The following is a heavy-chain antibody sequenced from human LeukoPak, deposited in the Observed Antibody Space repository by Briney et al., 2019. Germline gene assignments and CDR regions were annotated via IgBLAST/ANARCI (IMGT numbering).Heavy chain of an antibody. CDR2: IYHSGST. J-gene: IGHJ4*02. Sequence: ASETLSLTCTVSGYSISSGYYWGWIRQPPGKGLEWIGSIYHSGSTYYNPSLKSRVTISVDTSKNQFSLKLSSVTAADTAVYYCARVGDCSSTSCVDYWGQGTLVTVSS. D-gene: IGHD2-2*01. V-gene: IGHV4-38-2*02. CDR3: ARVGDCSSTSCVDY. CDR1: GYSISSGYY.